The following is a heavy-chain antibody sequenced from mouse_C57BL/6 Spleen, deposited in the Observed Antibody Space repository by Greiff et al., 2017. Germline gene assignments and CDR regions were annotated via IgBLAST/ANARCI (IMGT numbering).Heavy chain of an antibody. Sequence: EVQVVESGEGLVKPGGSLKLSCAASGFTFSSYAMSWVRQTPEKRLEWVAYISSGGDYIYYADTVKGRFTLSRDNARNTLYLQMSSLKSEDKAMYYCTRVGQLRRFDDWGQGTTLTVSS. D-gene: IGHD3-2*02. CDR1: GFTFSSYA. CDR2: ISSGGDYI. CDR3: TRVGQLRRFDD. V-gene: IGHV5-9-1*02. J-gene: IGHJ2*01.